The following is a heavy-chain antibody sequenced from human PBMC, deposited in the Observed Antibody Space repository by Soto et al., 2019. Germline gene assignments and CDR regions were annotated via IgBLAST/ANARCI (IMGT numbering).Heavy chain of an antibody. D-gene: IGHD2-15*01. CDR2: INHSGST. CDR1: GGSFSGYY. V-gene: IGHV4-34*01. Sequence: SSETPSLTCAVYGGSFSGYYWSWIRQPPGKGLEWIGEINHSGSTNYNPSLKSRVTISVDTSKNQFSLKLSSVTAADTAVYYCARLGYCSGGSCLWGQGTLVTVSS. CDR3: ARLGYCSGGSCL. J-gene: IGHJ4*02.